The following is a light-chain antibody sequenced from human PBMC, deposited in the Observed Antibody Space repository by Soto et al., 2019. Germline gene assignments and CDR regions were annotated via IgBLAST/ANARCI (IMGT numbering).Light chain of an antibody. CDR3: SSYTGSSTPYV. CDR2: EVS. CDR1: NSDVGGYDY. V-gene: IGLV2-14*01. J-gene: IGLJ1*01. Sequence: QSALTQPASVSGSPGQSITISCTGTNSDVGGYDYVSWYQQHPGKAPKLMIYEVSNRPSGVSNRFSGSKSGNTASLTISGLQAEDEADHYCSSYTGSSTPYVFGTGTKVTVL.